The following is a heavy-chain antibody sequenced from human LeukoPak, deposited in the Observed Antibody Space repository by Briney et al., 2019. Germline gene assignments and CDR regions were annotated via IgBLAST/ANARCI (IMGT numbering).Heavy chain of an antibody. D-gene: IGHD1-26*01. J-gene: IGHJ4*02. CDR3: ARSTIAGATIGFDY. Sequence: ASVTVSYTASGYTFTGYYMHWVRQAPGQGLEWMGRINPNSGDTKSAQKFQDRVTMTRDTSINAAYMDLSRLTSDDTAVYFCARSTIAGATIGFDYRGQGTLVTVSS. CDR1: GYTFTGYY. CDR2: INPNSGDT. V-gene: IGHV1-2*06.